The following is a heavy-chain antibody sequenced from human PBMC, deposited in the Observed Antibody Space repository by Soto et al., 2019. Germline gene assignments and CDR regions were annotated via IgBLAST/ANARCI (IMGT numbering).Heavy chain of an antibody. Sequence: VQLVQSGTEVKKPGSSVKVSCKASGGTFSSYTINWVRQAPGQGLEWMGGIIPIFGTANYAQKFQGRVTFTADTSTSTAFMELSSLRSNDTAVYYCSRDAIAAAGTNDWGQGTLVTVSS. V-gene: IGHV1-69*06. CDR2: IIPIFGTA. CDR3: SRDAIAAAGTND. J-gene: IGHJ4*02. CDR1: GGTFSSYT. D-gene: IGHD6-13*01.